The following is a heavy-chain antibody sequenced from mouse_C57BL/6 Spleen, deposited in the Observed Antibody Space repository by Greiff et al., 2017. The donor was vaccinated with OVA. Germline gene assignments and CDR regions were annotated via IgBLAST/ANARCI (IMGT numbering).Heavy chain of an antibody. CDR2: ISSGSSTI. J-gene: IGHJ3*01. CDR3: ANWDRFAY. Sequence: EVKLVESGGGLVKPGGSLKLSCAASGFTFSDSGMHWVRQAPEKGLEWVAYISSGSSTIYYADTVKGRFTISRDNAKNTLFLQMTSLRSEDTAMYYCANWDRFAYWGQGTLVTVSA. CDR1: GFTFSDSG. V-gene: IGHV5-17*01. D-gene: IGHD4-1*01.